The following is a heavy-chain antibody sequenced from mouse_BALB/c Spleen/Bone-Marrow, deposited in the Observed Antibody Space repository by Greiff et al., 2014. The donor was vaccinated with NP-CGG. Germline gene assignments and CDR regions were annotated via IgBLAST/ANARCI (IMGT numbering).Heavy chain of an antibody. CDR3: ARWGYDDAMDY. J-gene: IGHJ4*01. V-gene: IGHV3-2*02. CDR1: GYSITSDYA. CDR2: ISYSGNT. Sequence: VQLQQSGPGLVKPSQSLSLTCTVTGYSITSDYAWNWIRQFPGNKLEWMGYISYSGNTNYNPSLKRRISITRDTSKNQFFLQLSSVTTEYTATYYCARWGYDDAMDYWGQGTSVTVSS. D-gene: IGHD2-2*01.